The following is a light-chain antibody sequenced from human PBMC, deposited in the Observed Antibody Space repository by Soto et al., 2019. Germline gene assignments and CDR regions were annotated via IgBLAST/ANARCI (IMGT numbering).Light chain of an antibody. V-gene: IGKV3-20*01. J-gene: IGKJ1*01. CDR1: QSVASAY. Sequence: EIVLTQSPGTLSLSPGESATLSCRASQSVASAYLAWYQHKPGQAPRLLLYGASSSATGIAARISGSVSGTDFTITISRLESEDFAVYYCQQYAASPWTFGQGTKVE. CDR2: GAS. CDR3: QQYAASPWT.